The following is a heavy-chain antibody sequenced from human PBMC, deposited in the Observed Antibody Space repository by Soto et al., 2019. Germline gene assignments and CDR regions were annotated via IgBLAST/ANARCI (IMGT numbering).Heavy chain of an antibody. CDR2: IYYSGST. CDR1: GGSISSYY. Sequence: PWETLSLTCTVSGGSISSYYWSWIRQPPGKGLEWIGYIYYSGSTNYNPSLKSRVTISVDTSKNQFSLKLSSVTAADTAVYYCARGGAIVVDSPWYIGYYGMDVWGQGTTVTVSS. D-gene: IGHD2-2*01. J-gene: IGHJ6*02. CDR3: ARGGAIVVDSPWYIGYYGMDV. V-gene: IGHV4-59*01.